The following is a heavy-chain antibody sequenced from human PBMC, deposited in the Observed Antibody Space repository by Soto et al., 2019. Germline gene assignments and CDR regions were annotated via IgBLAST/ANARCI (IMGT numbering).Heavy chain of an antibody. V-gene: IGHV3-48*01. Sequence: QSGGSLRLSCAASGFTFSSYSMNWVRQAPGKGLEWVSYISSSSSTIYYADSVKGRFTISRDNAKNSLYLQMNSLRAEDTAVYYCARVNVVVPAAISYWFDPWGQGTLVTVSS. CDR2: ISSSSSTI. J-gene: IGHJ5*02. CDR1: GFTFSSYS. CDR3: ARVNVVVPAAISYWFDP. D-gene: IGHD2-2*01.